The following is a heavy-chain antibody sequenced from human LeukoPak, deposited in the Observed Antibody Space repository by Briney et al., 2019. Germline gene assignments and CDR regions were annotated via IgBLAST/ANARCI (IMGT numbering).Heavy chain of an antibody. J-gene: IGHJ4*02. CDR2: IIPIFATA. D-gene: IGHD3-22*01. CDR1: GGTFSSYA. Sequence: SVKVSCKASGGTFSSYAISWVRQAPGQGLEWMGGIIPIFATANYAQKLQGRVTITADESTSTAYMELSSLRSEDTAVYYCARGPITTRSHFDYWGQGTLITVSS. CDR3: ARGPITTRSHFDY. V-gene: IGHV1-69*01.